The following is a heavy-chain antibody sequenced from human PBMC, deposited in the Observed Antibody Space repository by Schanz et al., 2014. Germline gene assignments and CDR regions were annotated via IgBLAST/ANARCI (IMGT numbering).Heavy chain of an antibody. Sequence: DVQLLESGGGLVQPGGSLRLSCAASAFALNNYDMTWVRQAPGKGLEWVSSISGGSRYKSYADSVRGRFTVSRDNAKNSLYLQMNSLRAEDTAVYYCARDDSASYSFPNVYYFDYWGQGTPVTVSS. J-gene: IGHJ4*02. CDR1: AFALNNYD. CDR2: ISGGSRYK. CDR3: ARDDSASYSFPNVYYFDY. D-gene: IGHD1-26*01. V-gene: IGHV3-21*01.